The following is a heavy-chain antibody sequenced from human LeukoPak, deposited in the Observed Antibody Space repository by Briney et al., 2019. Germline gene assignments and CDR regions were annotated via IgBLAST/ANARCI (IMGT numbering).Heavy chain of an antibody. J-gene: IGHJ5*02. CDR3: ARVPSSSWYENWFDP. CDR1: GYTFTSYG. D-gene: IGHD6-13*01. Sequence: ASVKVSCKASGYTFTSYGISWLRQAPGQGLEWMGWISAYNGNTNYAQKLQGRVTMTTDTSTSTAYMELRSLRSDDTAVYYCARVPSSSWYENWFDPWGQGTLVTVSS. V-gene: IGHV1-18*01. CDR2: ISAYNGNT.